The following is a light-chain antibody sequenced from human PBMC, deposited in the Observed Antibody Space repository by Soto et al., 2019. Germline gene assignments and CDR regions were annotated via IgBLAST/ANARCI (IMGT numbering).Light chain of an antibody. J-gene: IGKJ5*01. Sequence: DIQMTQSPSSLSASVGGKVTVTCRASRGISSYISWYQQKPGKAPELLLYDTTTLKSGVPSRFSGSGSGTDFTLTISSLQPEDFGTYYCQQSYSTPITFGQGTRLEIK. V-gene: IGKV1-39*01. CDR3: QQSYSTPIT. CDR2: DTT. CDR1: RGISSY.